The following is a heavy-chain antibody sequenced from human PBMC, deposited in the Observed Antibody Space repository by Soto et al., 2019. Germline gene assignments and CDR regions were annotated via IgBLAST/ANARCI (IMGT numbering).Heavy chain of an antibody. J-gene: IGHJ4*02. CDR1: GFIFSSYA. V-gene: IGHV3-23*01. D-gene: IGHD2-2*01. CDR2: ISASGGST. CDR3: AKDRHCSTSSCFHDY. Sequence: LRLSCAASGFIFSSYAMNWVRQAPGKGLEWVSGISASGGSTYYADSVKGRFTISRDNSKNTLYLQMNSLRAEDTAVYYCAKDRHCSTSSCFHDYWGQGTLVTVSS.